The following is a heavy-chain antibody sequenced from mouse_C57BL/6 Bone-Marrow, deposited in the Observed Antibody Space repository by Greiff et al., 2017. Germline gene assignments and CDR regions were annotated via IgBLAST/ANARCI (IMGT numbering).Heavy chain of an antibody. Sequence: EVKVVDSGGDLVKPGGSLKLSCAASGFTFSSYGMSWVRQTPDKRLEWVATISSGGSYTYYPDSVKGRFTISRDNAKNTLYLQMSSLKSEDTAMYYCARQGVTYFDYWGQGTTLTVSS. CDR1: GFTFSSYG. V-gene: IGHV5-6*01. CDR2: ISSGGSYT. J-gene: IGHJ2*01. D-gene: IGHD2-5*01. CDR3: ARQGVTYFDY.